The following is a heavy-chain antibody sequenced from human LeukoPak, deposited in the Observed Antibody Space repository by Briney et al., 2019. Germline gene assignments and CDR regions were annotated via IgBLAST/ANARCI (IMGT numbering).Heavy chain of an antibody. CDR3: AKVGPVQQQLSAFDI. J-gene: IGHJ3*02. CDR1: GFTFSSYA. CDR2: ISGSGGST. D-gene: IGHD6-13*01. V-gene: IGHV3-23*01. Sequence: GGSLRLPCAASGFTFSSYAMSWVRQAPGKGLEWVSAISGSGGSTYYADSVKGRFTISRDNSRNTLYLQMNSLRAEDTAVYYCAKVGPVQQQLSAFDIWGQGTMVTVSS.